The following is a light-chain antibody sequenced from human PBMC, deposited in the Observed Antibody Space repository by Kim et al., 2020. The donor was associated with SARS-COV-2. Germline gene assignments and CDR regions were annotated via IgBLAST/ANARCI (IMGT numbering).Light chain of an antibody. J-gene: IGKJ2*01. CDR2: AAS. V-gene: IGKV1-39*01. CDR1: QSISSY. CDR3: QQSYSTPHT. Sequence: SASVGDRVTITCRARQSISSYVNWYQQKPGKAPKLLIYAASSLQSGVPSRFSGSGSGRDFTLTISSLQPEDFATYYCQQSYSTPHTFGQGTKLEI.